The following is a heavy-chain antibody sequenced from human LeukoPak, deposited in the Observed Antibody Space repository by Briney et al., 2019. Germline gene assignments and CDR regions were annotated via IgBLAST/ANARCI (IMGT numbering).Heavy chain of an antibody. J-gene: IGHJ4*02. V-gene: IGHV1-8*02. CDR1: GYTFSTYD. Sequence: ASVRLSCTTSGYTFSTYDINWLRHAAGQGLEWMGWMNPNSANTGFAQKFQGRAAITRDTSTATAYLELSGLTSEDTAVYYCARAIRYQLLSDYWGQGTLVTVSS. CDR3: ARAIRYQLLSDY. CDR2: MNPNSANT. D-gene: IGHD2-2*01.